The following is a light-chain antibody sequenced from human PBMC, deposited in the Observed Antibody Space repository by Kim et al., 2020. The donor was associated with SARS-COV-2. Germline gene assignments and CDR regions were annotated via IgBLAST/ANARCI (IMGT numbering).Light chain of an antibody. CDR2: GNS. CDR3: QSYDTSLSGPYV. J-gene: IGLJ1*01. Sequence: VTISCTGSSSTIGAVYDVHCYHQLPGTAPKLLIYGNSNRPSGVPDRFSGSKSGTSASLAITGLQAEDEADYYCQSYDTSLSGPYVFGTGTKVTVL. CDR1: SSTIGAVYD. V-gene: IGLV1-40*01.